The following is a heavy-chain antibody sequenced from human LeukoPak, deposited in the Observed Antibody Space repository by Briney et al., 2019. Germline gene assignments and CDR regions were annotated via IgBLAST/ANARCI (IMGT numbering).Heavy chain of an antibody. J-gene: IGHJ4*02. V-gene: IGHV4-4*07. CDR3: GRSKYSTSWQYYFDY. Sequence: PSETLSLTCTVSGGSISSYYWSWIRQPAGKGLEWIGRIYTSGSTNYNPSLKSRVTMSVDTSKNQFSLKLSSVTAADTAVYYCGRSKYSTSWQYYFDYWGQGTLVTVSS. CDR1: GGSISSYY. D-gene: IGHD6-13*01. CDR2: IYTSGST.